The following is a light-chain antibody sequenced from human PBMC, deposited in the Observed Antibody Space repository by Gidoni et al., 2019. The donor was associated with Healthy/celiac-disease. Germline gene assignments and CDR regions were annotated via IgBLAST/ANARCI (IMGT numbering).Light chain of an antibody. Sequence: QSVLTQPPPASGTPGQGVTISCSGSSSNIGSNYVYWYQQLPGTAPKLLIYSNNQRPSGVPDRFSGSKSGTSASLAISGLRSEDEADYYCAAWDDSLSAVVFGGGTKLTVL. V-gene: IGLV1-47*02. CDR2: SNN. J-gene: IGLJ2*01. CDR1: SSNIGSNY. CDR3: AAWDDSLSAVV.